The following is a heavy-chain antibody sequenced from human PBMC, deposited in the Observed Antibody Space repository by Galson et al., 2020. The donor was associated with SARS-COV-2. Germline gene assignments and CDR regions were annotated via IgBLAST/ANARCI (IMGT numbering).Heavy chain of an antibody. CDR2: IYAGGSA. J-gene: IGHJ4*02. CDR1: GFTVSSNY. V-gene: IGHV3-53*01. CDR3: ARESYDSGWFDY. Sequence: GGSLRLSCAAFGFTVSSNYMSWVRQAPGRGLEWVSVIYAGGSAYYADSVKGRVTISRDSSRNTVFLEMNSLRAEDTAVYYCARESYDSGWFDYWGQGTLATVSS. D-gene: IGHD6-19*01.